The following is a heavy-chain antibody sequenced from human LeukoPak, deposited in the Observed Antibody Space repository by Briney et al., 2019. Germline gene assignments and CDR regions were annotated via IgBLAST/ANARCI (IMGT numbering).Heavy chain of an antibody. J-gene: IGHJ4*02. CDR3: ASGYSYDRLRF. CDR2: ISSGSTYI. Sequence: PGGSLRLSCVASGFTFSSYTGIWVRQTPGKGLECVSSISSGSTYIYSADSVQGRFTISRDNAKNSLYLQLDTLRPDDTAVYYCASGYSYDRLRFWGQGTLVTVSS. D-gene: IGHD5-12*01. V-gene: IGHV3-21*01. CDR1: GFTFSSYT.